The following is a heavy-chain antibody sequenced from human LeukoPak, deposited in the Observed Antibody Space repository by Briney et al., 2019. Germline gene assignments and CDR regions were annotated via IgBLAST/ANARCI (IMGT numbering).Heavy chain of an antibody. D-gene: IGHD4-11*01. CDR2: IYPGDSDT. Sequence: GASLKISCQGSGYSFTSYWIGWVRQMPGKGLEWMGIIYPGDSDTRYSPSFQGQVTISADKSISTAYLQWSSLKASDTAMYYCARRVSVTTANWFDPWGQGTLVTVSS. V-gene: IGHV5-51*01. CDR1: GYSFTSYW. J-gene: IGHJ5*02. CDR3: ARRVSVTTANWFDP.